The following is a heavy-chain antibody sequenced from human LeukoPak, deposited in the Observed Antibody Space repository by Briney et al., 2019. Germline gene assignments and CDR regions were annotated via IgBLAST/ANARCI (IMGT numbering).Heavy chain of an antibody. Sequence: GGSLRLSCAASGFTFSRYWMSWVRQVPRKGLEWVANIKQDGGEIYYVDSVKGRSTISRDNAKSLLYLQMNSLRAGDTAVYYCARDKGDYDTSGSLFVFGGQGTLVTVSS. J-gene: IGHJ4*02. CDR2: IKQDGGEI. V-gene: IGHV3-7*03. CDR3: ARDKGDYDTSGSLFVF. D-gene: IGHD3-22*01. CDR1: GFTFSRYW.